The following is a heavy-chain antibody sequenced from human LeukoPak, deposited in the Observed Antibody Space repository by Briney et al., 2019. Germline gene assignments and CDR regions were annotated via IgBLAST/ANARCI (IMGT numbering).Heavy chain of an antibody. V-gene: IGHV3-7*01. CDR2: IKQDGSEK. D-gene: IGHD3-10*01. CDR3: ARGRYYYGSGSRECFDY. Sequence: GGSLRPSCAASGFTFSSYWMSWVRQAPGKGLEWVANIKQDGSEKYYVDSVKGRFTISRDNAKNSLYLQMNSLRAEDTALYYCARGRYYYGSGSRECFDYWGQGTLVTVSP. J-gene: IGHJ4*02. CDR1: GFTFSSYW.